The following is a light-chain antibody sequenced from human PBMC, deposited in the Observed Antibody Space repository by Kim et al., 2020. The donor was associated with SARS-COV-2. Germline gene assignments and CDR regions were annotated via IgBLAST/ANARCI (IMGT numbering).Light chain of an antibody. CDR3: NSDTRNSTPHWV. Sequence: SISLACIGTTRAVGALNYDYWYYRYPGHAANPLNYVISSLTTGVSARFSGSKAGKAATLSISWIEAEDEDDYYCNSDTRNSTPHWVFGGGTELTVL. CDR2: VIS. V-gene: IGLV2-14*03. J-gene: IGLJ3*02. CDR1: TRAVGALNY.